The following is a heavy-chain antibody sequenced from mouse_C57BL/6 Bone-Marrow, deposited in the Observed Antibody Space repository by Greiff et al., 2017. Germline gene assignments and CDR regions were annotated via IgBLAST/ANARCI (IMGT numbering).Heavy chain of an antibody. CDR1: GFNIKDDY. Sequence: EVQLQQSGAELVRPGASVKLSCTASGFNIKDDYMHWVKQRPEQGLEWIGWIDPENGDTEYASKFQGKATITADTSSNTAYLQLSSLTSEDPAVYYWTTEGTAQAIAMDYWGQGTSVTVSS. CDR3: TTEGTAQAIAMDY. V-gene: IGHV14-4*01. D-gene: IGHD3-2*02. J-gene: IGHJ4*01. CDR2: IDPENGDT.